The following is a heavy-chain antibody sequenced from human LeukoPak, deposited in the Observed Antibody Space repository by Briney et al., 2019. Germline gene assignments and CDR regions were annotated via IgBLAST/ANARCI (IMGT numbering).Heavy chain of an antibody. CDR3: TKGSGLLWFGESPDWFDP. CDR1: GFTFNSFG. Sequence: PGGSLRLSCAASGFTFNSFGIHWVRQAPGKGLEWVAVISYDGSNKYYADSVKGRFTISRDNSKNTLYLQMNSLRAEDTAVYYCTKGSGLLWFGESPDWFDPWGQGTLVTVSS. CDR2: ISYDGSNK. V-gene: IGHV3-30*18. D-gene: IGHD3-10*01. J-gene: IGHJ5*02.